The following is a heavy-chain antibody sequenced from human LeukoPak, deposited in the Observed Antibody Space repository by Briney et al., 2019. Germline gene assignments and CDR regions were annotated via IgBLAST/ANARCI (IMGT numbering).Heavy chain of an antibody. CDR1: GFTFSSYA. V-gene: IGHV3-23*01. Sequence: GGSLRLSCAASGFTFSSYAMAWVRQAPGKGLEWVAGIGSDANTHYADSVRGRITISRDNSKNTVSLQMSSLRAEDTAVYYCAKDILRWSFDSWGQGILVTVSS. J-gene: IGHJ4*02. CDR3: AKDILRWSFDS. CDR2: IGSDANT. D-gene: IGHD2-21*01.